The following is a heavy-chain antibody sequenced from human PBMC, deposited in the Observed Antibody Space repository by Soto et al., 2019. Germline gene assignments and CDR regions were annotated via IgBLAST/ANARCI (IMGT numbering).Heavy chain of an antibody. J-gene: IGHJ4*02. CDR3: ARQSGSSSGYDYLWGSYRHYGHKFDY. D-gene: IGHD3-16*02. Sequence: PGESLKISCKGSGYSFTSYWIGWVRQMPGKGLEWMGIIYPGDSDTRYSPSFQGQVTISADKSISTAYLQWSSLKASDTAMYYCARQSGSSSGYDYLWGSYRHYGHKFDYSGQGTLVTVSS. V-gene: IGHV5-51*01. CDR2: IYPGDSDT. CDR1: GYSFTSYW.